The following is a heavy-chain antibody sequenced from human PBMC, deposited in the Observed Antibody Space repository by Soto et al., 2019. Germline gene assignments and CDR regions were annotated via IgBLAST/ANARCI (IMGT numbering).Heavy chain of an antibody. Sequence: SVKVSCKASGGTFSSYAISWVRQAPGQGLEWMGGIIPIFGTANYAQKFQGRVTITADESTSTAYMELSSLRSEDTAVYYCARETVAYYDISGYQPRGYFQHWGQGTLVTVSS. J-gene: IGHJ1*01. CDR2: IIPIFGTA. CDR1: GGTFSSYA. CDR3: ARETVAYYDISGYQPRGYFQH. V-gene: IGHV1-69*13. D-gene: IGHD3-22*01.